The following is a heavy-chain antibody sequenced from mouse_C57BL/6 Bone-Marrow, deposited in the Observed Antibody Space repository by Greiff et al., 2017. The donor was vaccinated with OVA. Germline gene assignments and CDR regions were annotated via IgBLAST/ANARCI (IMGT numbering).Heavy chain of an antibody. D-gene: IGHD1-1*01. J-gene: IGHJ4*01. CDR3: ARKGGDGSSPYYAMDY. V-gene: IGHV5-17*01. CDR1: GFTFSDYG. Sequence: EVQGVESGGGLVKPGGSLKLSGAASGFTFSDYGMHWVRQAPEKGLEWVAYISSGSSTIYYADTVKGRFTISRDNAKNTLFLQMTSLRSEDTAMYYCARKGGDGSSPYYAMDYWGQGTSVTVSS. CDR2: ISSGSSTI.